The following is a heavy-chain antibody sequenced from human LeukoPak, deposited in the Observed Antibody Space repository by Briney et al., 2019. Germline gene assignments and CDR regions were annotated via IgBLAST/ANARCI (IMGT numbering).Heavy chain of an antibody. CDR1: GGSFSGYY. Sequence: SETLSLTCAVYGGSFSGYYWSWIRQPPGKGLEWIGEINHSGSTNYNPSLKSRVTISVDTSKNQFSLKLSSVTAADTAVYYCARGDSSSLSSDPCGQGTLVTVSS. D-gene: IGHD6-13*01. CDR2: INHSGST. J-gene: IGHJ5*02. CDR3: ARGDSSSLSSDP. V-gene: IGHV4-34*01.